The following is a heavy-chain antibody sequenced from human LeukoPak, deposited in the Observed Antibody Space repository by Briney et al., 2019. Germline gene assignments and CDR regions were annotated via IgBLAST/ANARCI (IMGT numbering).Heavy chain of an antibody. Sequence: SETLSLTCAVSGVSFDDYYWSWVRQTPGKVLEWIGEINHSGYTNDNPSLKSRVTLSIDTSRKQFSLNLRSVTVADAGIYYCTRMTRGHDYWGQGTQVTVSS. V-gene: IGHV4-34*01. D-gene: IGHD4-11*01. CDR2: INHSGYT. CDR3: TRMTRGHDY. J-gene: IGHJ4*02. CDR1: GVSFDDYY.